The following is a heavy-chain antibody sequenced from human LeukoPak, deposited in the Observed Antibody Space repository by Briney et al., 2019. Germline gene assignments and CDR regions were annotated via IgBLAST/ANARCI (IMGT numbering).Heavy chain of an antibody. CDR1: GGSISSGSYY. D-gene: IGHD2/OR15-2a*01. Sequence: PSQTLSLTCTVSGGSISSGSYYWSWIRQPAGKGLEWIGRIYTSGSTNYNPSLKSRVTISVDTSKNQFSLKLSSVTAADTAVYYCARVLQNTDYFDYWGQGTLVTVSS. CDR3: ARVLQNTDYFDY. V-gene: IGHV4-61*02. J-gene: IGHJ4*02. CDR2: IYTSGST.